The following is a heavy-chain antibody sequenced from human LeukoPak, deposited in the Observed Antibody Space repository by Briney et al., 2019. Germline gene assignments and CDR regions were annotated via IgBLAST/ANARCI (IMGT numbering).Heavy chain of an antibody. Sequence: GGSLRLSCAASGFTFSSYGMHWVRQAPGKGLEWVAFIRYDGSNKYYADSVKGRFTISRDNSKNTLYLQMNSLRAGDTAVYYCANPKGYYDSSALIGGYWGQGTLVTVSS. CDR1: GFTFSSYG. CDR2: IRYDGSNK. J-gene: IGHJ4*02. CDR3: ANPKGYYDSSALIGGY. V-gene: IGHV3-30*02. D-gene: IGHD3-22*01.